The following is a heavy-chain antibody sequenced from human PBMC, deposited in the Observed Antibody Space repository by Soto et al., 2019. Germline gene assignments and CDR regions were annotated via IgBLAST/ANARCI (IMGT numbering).Heavy chain of an antibody. CDR3: ARKYNDILTGYPRDYFDF. D-gene: IGHD3-9*01. CDR1: GGSISNSNYY. V-gene: IGHV4-39*01. CDR2: LYDGGRP. Sequence: SETLSLTCTVSGGSISNSNYYWSWIRQTPGKGLERIGSLYDGGRPYYNPSLRSRAKISVDKSKNLFSLNLSSVTAAGTAFSSCARKYNDILTGYPRDYFDFWGQGTRISVSS. J-gene: IGHJ4*02.